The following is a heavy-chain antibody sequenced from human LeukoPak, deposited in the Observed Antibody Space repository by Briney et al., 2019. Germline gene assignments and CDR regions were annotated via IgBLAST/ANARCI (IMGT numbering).Heavy chain of an antibody. CDR3: ARDPPGTTGTTTLGFDP. CDR1: GYTFTSYD. V-gene: IGHV1-8*01. J-gene: IGHJ5*02. D-gene: IGHD1-1*01. Sequence: ASVKVSCKASGYTFTSYDINWVRQATGQGLEWMGWMNPNSGNTGYAQKFQGRVTMTRNTSISTAYMELSSLRSEDTAVYYCARDPPGTTGTTTLGFDPWGQGTLVTVSS. CDR2: MNPNSGNT.